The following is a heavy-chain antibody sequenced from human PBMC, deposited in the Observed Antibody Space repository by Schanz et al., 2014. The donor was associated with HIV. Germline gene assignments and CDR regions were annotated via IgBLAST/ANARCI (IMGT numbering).Heavy chain of an antibody. D-gene: IGHD2-15*01. Sequence: EVQLVESGGGLVQPGGSLRLSCEAYGFTFSDYWMHWVRQAPGKGLVWVSRIISDGSGTSSADSVKGRFTISRDNAKNTLYLQMNSLRDEDTAVYYCARRSSDGGYYDNWGQGTLVTVSS. CDR2: IISDGSGT. CDR3: ARRSSDGGYYDN. V-gene: IGHV3-74*01. CDR1: GFTFSDYW. J-gene: IGHJ4*02.